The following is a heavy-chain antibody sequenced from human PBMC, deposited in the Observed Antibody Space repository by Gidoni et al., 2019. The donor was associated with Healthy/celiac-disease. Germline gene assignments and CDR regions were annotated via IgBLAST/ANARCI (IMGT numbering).Heavy chain of an antibody. CDR3: ASGDYGDYYFDY. D-gene: IGHD4-17*01. Sequence: QVQLVESGGGVVQPGRPLRLSCAASGFTVSSYGMHWVRQAPGKGLEWVAVIWYDGSNKYYADSVKGRFTISRDNSKNTLYLQMNSLRAEDTAVYYCASGDYGDYYFDYWGQGTLVTVSS. CDR2: IWYDGSNK. V-gene: IGHV3-33*01. CDR1: GFTVSSYG. J-gene: IGHJ4*02.